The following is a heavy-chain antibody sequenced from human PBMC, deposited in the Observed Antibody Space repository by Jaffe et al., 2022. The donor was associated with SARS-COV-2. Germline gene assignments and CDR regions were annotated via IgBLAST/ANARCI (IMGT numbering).Heavy chain of an antibody. V-gene: IGHV3-23*01. CDR1: GFTFSSYA. D-gene: IGHD4-17*01. J-gene: IGHJ6*02. CDR2: ISGSGGST. Sequence: EVQLLESGGGLVQPGGSLRLSCAASGFTFSSYAMSWVRQAPGKGLEWVSAISGSGGSTYYADSVKGRFTISRDNSKNTLYLQMNSLRAEDTAVYYCAKDLPTVTWDYYYYGMDVWGQGTTVTVSS. CDR3: AKDLPTVTWDYYYYGMDV.